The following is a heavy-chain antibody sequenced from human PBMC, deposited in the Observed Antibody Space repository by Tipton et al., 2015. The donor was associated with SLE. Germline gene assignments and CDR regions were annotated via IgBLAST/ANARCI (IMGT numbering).Heavy chain of an antibody. CDR3: AKDLYVMDV. J-gene: IGHJ6*02. V-gene: IGHV3-53*01. CDR2: IYSDGST. CDR1: GFTVSSSY. Sequence: SLRLSCAASGFTVSSSYMSWVRQAPGKGLEWVSVIYSDGSTYYADSVKGRFTISRDNSKNTLYLQMNSLRAEDTAVFYCAKDLYVMDVWGQGTTVTVSS.